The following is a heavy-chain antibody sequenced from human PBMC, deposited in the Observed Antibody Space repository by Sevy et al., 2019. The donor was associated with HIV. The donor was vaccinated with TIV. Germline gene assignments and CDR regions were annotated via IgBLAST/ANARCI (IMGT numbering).Heavy chain of an antibody. J-gene: IGHJ5*02. CDR2: VQYRGTT. V-gene: IGHV4-59*08. D-gene: IGHD2-2*01. CDR3: AKHVDARWFDP. Sequence: SETLSLTCTVSGDSISTYYWSWIRHPTGKGLEWIGSVQYRGTTNYNPSLKNRGTISVDASKHQFFLRLNSVTAADSAVYYCAKHVDARWFDPWGQGTLVTVSS. CDR1: GDSISTYY.